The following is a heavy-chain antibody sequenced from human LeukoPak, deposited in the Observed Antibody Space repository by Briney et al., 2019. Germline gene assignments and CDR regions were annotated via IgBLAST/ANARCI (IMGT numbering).Heavy chain of an antibody. CDR2: INHRGST. J-gene: IGHJ4*02. CDR3: ASSVGSTDY. D-gene: IGHD1-26*01. V-gene: IGHV4-34*01. CDR1: GESLSKYY. Sequence: SETLSLTCAVYGESLSKYYWTWVRQSPGKGLEWIGEINHRGSTNLNPSLKSRVTLSVDTSKHQFSLKLTSVTAADAAVYYCASSVGSTDYWGQGTLVTVSS.